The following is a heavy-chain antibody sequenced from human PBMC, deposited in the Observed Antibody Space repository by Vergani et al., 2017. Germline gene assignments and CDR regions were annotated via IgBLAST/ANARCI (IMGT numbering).Heavy chain of an antibody. CDR2: IVPVIDTT. CDR1: GDPFNSYT. J-gene: IGHJ4*02. CDR3: ATSPRGGVYPHFKD. V-gene: IGHV1-69*08. Sequence: QVHLVQSGAEVKKPGSSVRISCKGSGDPFNSYTVNWVRQAPGQGLEWMGRIVPVIDTTNFAQKFQGRVTMTADQSTSTAYMELSSLGSDDTAVYFCATSPRGGVYPHFKDWGQGALVTVSS. D-gene: IGHD2-8*01.